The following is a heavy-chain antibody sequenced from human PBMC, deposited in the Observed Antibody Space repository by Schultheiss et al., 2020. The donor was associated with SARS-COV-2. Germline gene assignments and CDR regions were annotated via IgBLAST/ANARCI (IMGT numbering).Heavy chain of an antibody. CDR3: ARSYYDSSGSEGYFDY. V-gene: IGHV4-34*01. Sequence: SGTLSLTCAVYGGSFSGYYWSWIRQPPGKGLEWIGEINHSGSTNYNPSLKSRVTISVDTSKNQFSLKLSSVTAADTAVYYCARSYYDSSGSEGYFDYWGQGTLVTVSS. D-gene: IGHD3-22*01. CDR2: INHSGST. J-gene: IGHJ4*02. CDR1: GGSFSGYY.